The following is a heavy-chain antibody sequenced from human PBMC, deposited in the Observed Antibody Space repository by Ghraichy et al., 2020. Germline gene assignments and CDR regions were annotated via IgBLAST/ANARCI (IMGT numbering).Heavy chain of an antibody. CDR2: IYYSGST. CDR1: GGSISSYY. V-gene: IGHV4-59*01. D-gene: IGHD6-13*01. CDR3: AKGSYSRSWYSYYYYGMDV. Sequence: SETLSLTCTVSGGSISSYYWSWIRQPPGKGLEWIGYIYYSGSTNYNPSLSSRVTMSLDTSKSQFSLRLSSVTAADTAVYYCAKGSYSRSWYSYYYYGMDVWGQGTTVTVSS. J-gene: IGHJ6*02.